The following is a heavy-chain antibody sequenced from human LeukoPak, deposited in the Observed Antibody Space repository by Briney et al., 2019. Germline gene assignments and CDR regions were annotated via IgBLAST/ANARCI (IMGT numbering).Heavy chain of an antibody. Sequence: SETLSLTCAVYGGSFTGYYWSWIRQPPGKGLEWIGEVNHSGGTNYNPSLKSRVTLSVDTSKNQFSLKLSSVTAADTAVYYCARSRGWLQSHPLGYWGQGTLVTVSS. CDR1: GGSFTGYY. CDR2: VNHSGGT. V-gene: IGHV4-34*01. CDR3: ARSRGWLQSHPLGY. J-gene: IGHJ4*02. D-gene: IGHD5-24*01.